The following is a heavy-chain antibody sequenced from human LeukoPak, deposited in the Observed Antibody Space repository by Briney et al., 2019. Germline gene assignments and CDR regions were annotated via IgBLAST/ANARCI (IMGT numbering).Heavy chain of an antibody. CDR2: IYDIGST. Sequence: SETLSLTCTVSGGSIRSYHWSWIRQPPGKGLEWIGYIYDIGSTNYNPSLNSRVTISEDTSKNQFSLKLSSVTAADTAVYYCARGAAMGYWGQGTLVTVSS. D-gene: IGHD5-18*01. V-gene: IGHV4-59*08. J-gene: IGHJ4*02. CDR3: ARGAAMGY. CDR1: GGSIRSYH.